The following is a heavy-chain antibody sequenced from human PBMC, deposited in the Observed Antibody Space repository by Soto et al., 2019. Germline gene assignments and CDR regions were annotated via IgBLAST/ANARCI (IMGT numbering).Heavy chain of an antibody. CDR2: IYPGDSDT. CDR3: ARRYYYYYGMDV. J-gene: IGHJ6*02. CDR1: GYRFTSYW. Sequence: ESLKVSFKGSGYRFTSYWIVWVRQMPGKGLEWMGIIYPGDSDTRYSPSFQGQVTISADKSISTAYLNWSSLKASDTAMYYCARRYYYYYGMDVWGQGTTVTVSS. V-gene: IGHV5-51*01.